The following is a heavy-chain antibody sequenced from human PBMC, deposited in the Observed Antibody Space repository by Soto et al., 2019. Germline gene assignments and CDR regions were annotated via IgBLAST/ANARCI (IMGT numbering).Heavy chain of an antibody. J-gene: IGHJ4*02. V-gene: IGHV3-11*01. CDR3: ASHDEMWSGYRSPVDY. D-gene: IGHD6-13*01. Sequence: QVQLVESGGDLVKRGGSLRLSCAASGYTFSDYYMSWIRQAPGKGLEWISYIDTSSTKIYYADSVKGRFTISRDNAKNSLYLEMNSLRDEDSAVYYCASHDEMWSGYRSPVDYWGQGTLVTVSS. CDR1: GYTFSDYY. CDR2: IDTSSTKI.